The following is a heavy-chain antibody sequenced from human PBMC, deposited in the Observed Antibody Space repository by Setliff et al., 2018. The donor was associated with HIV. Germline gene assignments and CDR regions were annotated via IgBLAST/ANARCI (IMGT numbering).Heavy chain of an antibody. CDR2: ISAGGGST. CDR3: KADSSGYP. V-gene: IGHV3-23*01. J-gene: IGHJ5*02. Sequence: GGSLRLSCAASGFTFSTNAMNWVRQAPGKGLEWVSGISAGGGSTYYADSVKGRFAISRDNSKNSLYLQMNSLRAGDTAVYYCKADSSGYPWGQGTLVTVSS. CDR1: GFTFSTNA. D-gene: IGHD3-22*01.